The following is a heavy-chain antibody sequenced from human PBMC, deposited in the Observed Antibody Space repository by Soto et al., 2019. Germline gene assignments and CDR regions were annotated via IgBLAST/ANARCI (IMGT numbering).Heavy chain of an antibody. Sequence: GASVKVSCKASGYTFTSYYMHWVRQAPGQGLEWMGIINPSGGSTSYAQKFQGRVTMTRDTSTSTVYMELSSLRSEDTAVYYCARARGMTTVTPNWFDPWGQGTLVTVSS. J-gene: IGHJ5*02. CDR3: ARARGMTTVTPNWFDP. CDR2: INPSGGST. CDR1: GYTFTSYY. D-gene: IGHD4-17*01. V-gene: IGHV1-46*03.